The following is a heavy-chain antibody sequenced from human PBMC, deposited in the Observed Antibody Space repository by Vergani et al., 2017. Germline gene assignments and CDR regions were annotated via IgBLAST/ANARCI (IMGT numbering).Heavy chain of an antibody. CDR2: IYWNDDK. Sequence: QITLKESGPTLVKPTQTLTLTCTFSGFSLSTSGVGVGWIRQPPGKALEWLALIYWNDDKRYSPSLKRRLTITKDTSKNQVVLTMTNMDPVDTATYYCAHRAAGGAPLDYWGQGTLVTVSS. J-gene: IGHJ4*02. CDR3: AHRAAGGAPLDY. V-gene: IGHV2-5*01. D-gene: IGHD4-17*01. CDR1: GFSLSTSGVG.